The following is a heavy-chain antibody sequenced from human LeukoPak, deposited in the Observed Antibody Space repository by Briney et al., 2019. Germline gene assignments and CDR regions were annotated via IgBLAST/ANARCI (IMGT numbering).Heavy chain of an antibody. CDR2: IIPIFGTA. V-gene: IGHV1-69*06. Sequence: SVKVSCKASGGTFSSYAISWVRQAPGQGLEWMGGIIPIFGTANYAQKFQGRVTMTEDTSTDTAYMELSSLRSEDTAVYYCATEGIQLWNNWFDPWGQGTLVTVSS. CDR3: ATEGIQLWNNWFDP. CDR1: GGTFSSYA. J-gene: IGHJ5*02. D-gene: IGHD5-18*01.